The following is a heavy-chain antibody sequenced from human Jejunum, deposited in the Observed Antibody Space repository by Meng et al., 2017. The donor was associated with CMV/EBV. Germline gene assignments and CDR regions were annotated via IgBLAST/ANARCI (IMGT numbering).Heavy chain of an antibody. J-gene: IGHJ6*02. D-gene: IGHD2-15*01. Sequence: TRGQGLEWMGGINPNNSNTGYAQKFQGRFTMTWNTAISTAYMELSSLRSEDTAIYYCASHQQFCSGGSCYSLGYYYGMDVWGQGTTVTVSS. CDR2: INPNNSNT. V-gene: IGHV1-8*01. CDR3: ASHQQFCSGGSCYSLGYYYGMDV.